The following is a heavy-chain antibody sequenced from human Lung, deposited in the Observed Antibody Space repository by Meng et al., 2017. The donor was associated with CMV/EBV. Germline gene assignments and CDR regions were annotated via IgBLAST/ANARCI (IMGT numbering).Heavy chain of an antibody. Sequence: ASVXVSXKASGYTFTGYYMHWVRQAPGQGLEWMGWINPNSGGTNYAQKFQGRVTMTRDTSISTAYMELSRLRSDDTAVYYCAGGPRSSTSLGYWGQGTLVTVSS. D-gene: IGHD2-2*01. CDR1: GYTFTGYY. CDR3: AGGPRSSTSLGY. J-gene: IGHJ4*02. V-gene: IGHV1-2*02. CDR2: INPNSGGT.